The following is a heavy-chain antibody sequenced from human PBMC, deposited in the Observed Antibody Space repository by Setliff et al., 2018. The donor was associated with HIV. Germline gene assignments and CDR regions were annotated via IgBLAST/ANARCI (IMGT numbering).Heavy chain of an antibody. CDR1: GYTFKTYG. Sequence: ASVKVSCKASGYTFKTYGISWVRQAPGQGLEWMGWISPYNGDTRYAQKFQGRVTLTTDTTTNTAYMEVRTLRSDDTAVYYCARGISRDSSGYYRDEYFQHWGQGTLVTVPQ. CDR2: ISPYNGDT. V-gene: IGHV1-18*01. CDR3: ARGISRDSSGYYRDEYFQH. J-gene: IGHJ1*01. D-gene: IGHD3-22*01.